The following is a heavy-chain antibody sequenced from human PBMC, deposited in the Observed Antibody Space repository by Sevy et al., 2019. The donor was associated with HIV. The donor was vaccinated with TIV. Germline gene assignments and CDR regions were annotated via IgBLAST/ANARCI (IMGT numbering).Heavy chain of an antibody. V-gene: IGHV3-23*01. J-gene: IGHJ4*02. D-gene: IGHD6-6*01. CDR3: AKVLGVLDSSSALDY. CDR2: ISGSGGST. Sequence: GGSLRLSCAASGFTFSSYAMSWVRQAPGKGLEWVSAISGSGGSTYYAGSVKGRFTISRDNSKNTLYLQMNSLRAEDTAVYYCAKVLGVLDSSSALDYWGQGTLVTVSS. CDR1: GFTFSSYA.